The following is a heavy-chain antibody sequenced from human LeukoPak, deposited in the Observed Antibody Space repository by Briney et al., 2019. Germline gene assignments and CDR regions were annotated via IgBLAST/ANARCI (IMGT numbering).Heavy chain of an antibody. CDR3: ARGEVYYYDSSGYYYYYYYMDV. CDR1: GFTFSSHW. J-gene: IGHJ6*03. CDR2: INSDGSST. V-gene: IGHV3-74*01. D-gene: IGHD3-22*01. Sequence: GGSLRLSCAASGFTFSSHWMHWVRQAPGKGLVWVSRINSDGSSTSYADSVKGRFTISRDNAKNTLYLQMNSLRAEDTAVYYCARGEVYYYDSSGYYYYYYYMDVWGKGTTVTVSS.